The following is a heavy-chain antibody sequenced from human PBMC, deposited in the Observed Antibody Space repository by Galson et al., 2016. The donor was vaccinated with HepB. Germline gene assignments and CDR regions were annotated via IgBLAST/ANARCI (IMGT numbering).Heavy chain of an antibody. CDR1: GYTLTELA. Sequence: SVKVSCKVSGYTLTELAMHWVRQAPGKGLEWMGGFDPEDGEMIYSQKFQGRVTMTEDTSTDTAYMELSSLRSEDTAVYYCATAEIVGEGFDIWGQGTMVTVSS. D-gene: IGHD5-12*01. CDR2: FDPEDGEM. V-gene: IGHV1-24*01. CDR3: ATAEIVGEGFDI. J-gene: IGHJ3*02.